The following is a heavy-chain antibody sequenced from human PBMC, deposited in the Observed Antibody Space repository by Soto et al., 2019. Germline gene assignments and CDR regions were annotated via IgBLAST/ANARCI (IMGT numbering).Heavy chain of an antibody. CDR3: ARVSLAGYDFWSGYYPPYYYYYYMDV. CDR2: IYYSGST. V-gene: IGHV4-59*01. J-gene: IGHJ6*03. CDR1: GGSISIYY. D-gene: IGHD3-3*01. Sequence: PSDTLSLTCTVSGGSISIYYWSWIRQPPGKGLEWIGYIYYSGSTNYNPSLKSRVTISVDTSKNQFSLKLSSVTAADTAVYYCARVSLAGYDFWSGYYPPYYYYYYMDVWGKGTTVTVSS.